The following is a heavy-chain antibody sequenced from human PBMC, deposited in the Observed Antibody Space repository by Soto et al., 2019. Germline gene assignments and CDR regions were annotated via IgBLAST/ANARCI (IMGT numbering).Heavy chain of an antibody. Sequence: PGGSLSLSCAASVFTVSTKYMSWVRQAPGKGLEWVSVIYSGGSTFYADSVRGRFTISRDNSKNTVNLQMNSLRAEDTAVYYCARDPWAADYWGQGTLVTVSS. J-gene: IGHJ4*02. CDR1: VFTVSTKY. D-gene: IGHD3-16*01. V-gene: IGHV3-66*01. CDR2: IYSGGST. CDR3: ARDPWAADY.